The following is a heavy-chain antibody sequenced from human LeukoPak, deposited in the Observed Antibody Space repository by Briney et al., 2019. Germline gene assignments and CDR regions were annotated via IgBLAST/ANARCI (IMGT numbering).Heavy chain of an antibody. CDR3: VRLVGGDIDY. CDR1: GGSISSYY. D-gene: IGHD5-12*01. J-gene: IGHJ4*02. Sequence: SETLSLTCTVSGGSISSYYWSWVRQPPGKGLEWIGYIYYSGSTNYNPSLKSRVTISVDTSKNQFSLQLNSVTPEDTAVYYCVRLVGGDIDYWGQGTLVTVSS. V-gene: IGHV4-59*12. CDR2: IYYSGST.